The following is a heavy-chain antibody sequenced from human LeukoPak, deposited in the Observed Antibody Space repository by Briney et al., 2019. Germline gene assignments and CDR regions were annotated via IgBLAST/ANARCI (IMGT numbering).Heavy chain of an antibody. Sequence: GASVTVSFKSSGYTFTGYYMHWVRQAPGQGLEGMGWINPNSGGTNYAQKFQGRVTMTRDTSISTAYMELSRLRSDDTAVYYYARDYYGSGSFDYWGQGTLVTVSS. CDR1: GYTFTGYY. J-gene: IGHJ4*02. CDR3: ARDYYGSGSFDY. CDR2: INPNSGGT. V-gene: IGHV1-2*02. D-gene: IGHD3-10*01.